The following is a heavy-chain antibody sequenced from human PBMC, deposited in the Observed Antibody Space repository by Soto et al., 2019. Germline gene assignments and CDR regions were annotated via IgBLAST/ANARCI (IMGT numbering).Heavy chain of an antibody. V-gene: IGHV3-30*19. CDR2: TSYDGSDK. CDR1: GFTFRSYV. CDR3: ARWGTTGGLDV. D-gene: IGHD3-16*01. Sequence: QVQLVESGGGVVQPGTSLRVSCVGSGFTFRSYVIRWVRQAPGKGLEWVALTSYDGSDKYYGDSVRGRFTISRDNSRNTVDLQMDSLRLEDTAFYYCARWGTTGGLDVWGQGTLVSVSS. J-gene: IGHJ1*01.